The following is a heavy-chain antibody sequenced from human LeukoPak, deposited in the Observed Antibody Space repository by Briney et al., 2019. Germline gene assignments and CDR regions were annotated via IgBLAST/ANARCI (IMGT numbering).Heavy chain of an antibody. CDR2: MYYSGST. V-gene: IGHV4-39*01. Sequence: SETLSLTCTVSGGSISSSRFYWGWIRQPPGKGLEWIGSMYYSGSTYYNPSLKSRVTISVDTSKNQFSLKLNSVTAADTAVYYCARHSTEAGTFNWFDPWGQGTLVTVSS. CDR1: GGSISSSRFY. J-gene: IGHJ5*02. D-gene: IGHD6-19*01. CDR3: ARHSTEAGTFNWFDP.